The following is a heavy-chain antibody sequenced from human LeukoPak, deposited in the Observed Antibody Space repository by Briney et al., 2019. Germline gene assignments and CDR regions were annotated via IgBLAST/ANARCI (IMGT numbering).Heavy chain of an antibody. V-gene: IGHV3-15*01. J-gene: IGHJ4*02. CDR3: TTAPQLVRDY. CDR2: IKSKTDGGTT. Sequence: PGGSLRLSCAATKFSLSSYGIHWVRQAPGKGLEWVGRIKSKTDGGTTDYAAPVKGRFTISRDDSKNTLYLQMNSLKTEDTAVYYCTTAPQLVRDYWGQGTLVTVSS. CDR1: KFSLSSYG. D-gene: IGHD6-13*01.